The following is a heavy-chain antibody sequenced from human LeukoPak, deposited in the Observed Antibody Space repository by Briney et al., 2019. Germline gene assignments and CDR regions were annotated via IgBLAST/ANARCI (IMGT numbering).Heavy chain of an antibody. J-gene: IGHJ4*02. CDR1: GYTLTELS. CDR3: ATTHYDFWSGYYTTYHFDY. Sequence: PGASVTVSCKVSGYTLTELSMHWVRQAPGKGLEWMGGFDPEDGETIYAQKFQGRVTMTEDTSTDTAYMELSSLRSEDTAVYYCATTHYDFWSGYYTTYHFDYWGQGTLVTVSS. V-gene: IGHV1-24*01. CDR2: FDPEDGET. D-gene: IGHD3-3*01.